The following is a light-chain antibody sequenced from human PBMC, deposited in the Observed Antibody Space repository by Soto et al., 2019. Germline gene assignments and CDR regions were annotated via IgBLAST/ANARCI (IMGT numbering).Light chain of an antibody. V-gene: IGLV7-46*01. CDR1: TGAVTSGHY. Sequence: QTVVTQEPSLTVSPGGTVTLTCGSSTGAVTSGHYPYWFQQKPCQAPRTLIYDTSNKHSWTPARFSGSLLGGKAALTLSGAQPEDEAEYYCLLSYSGGGGFGTGTKLTVL. CDR3: LLSYSGGGG. J-gene: IGLJ1*01. CDR2: DTS.